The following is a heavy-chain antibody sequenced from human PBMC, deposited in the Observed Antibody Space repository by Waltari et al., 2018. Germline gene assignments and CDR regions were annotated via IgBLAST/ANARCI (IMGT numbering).Heavy chain of an antibody. D-gene: IGHD2-8*02. V-gene: IGHV2-5*02. CDR2: IFWDDVK. CDR1: GFSLMTSGVG. J-gene: IGHJ3*02. Sequence: QITLKESGPTLVKPTQTLTLTCTFSGFSLMTSGVGVGWIRQPPGKSLEWLAVIFWDDVKRYSPSLQTRLTITKDTSRNQVVLRLTTMDPVDTASDHCAHRLGATNTGGAFDIWGQGTMVTVSS. CDR3: AHRLGATNTGGAFDI.